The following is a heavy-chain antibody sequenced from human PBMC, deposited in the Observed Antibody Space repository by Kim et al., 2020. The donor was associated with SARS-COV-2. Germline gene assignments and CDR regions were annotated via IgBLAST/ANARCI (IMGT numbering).Heavy chain of an antibody. J-gene: IGHJ3*02. CDR3: ARTPYYYGSGSYYMGDAFDI. CDR1: GGSISSGGYY. D-gene: IGHD3-10*01. V-gene: IGHV4-31*03. CDR2: IYYSGST. Sequence: SETLSLTCTVSGGSISSGGYYWSWIRQHPGKGLEWIGYIYYSGSTYYNPSLKSRVTISVDTSKNQFSLKLSSVTAADTAVYYCARTPYYYGSGSYYMGDAFDIWGQGTMVTVSS.